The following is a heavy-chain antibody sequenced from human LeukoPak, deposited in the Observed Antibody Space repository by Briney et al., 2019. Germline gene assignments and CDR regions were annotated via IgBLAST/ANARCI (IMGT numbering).Heavy chain of an antibody. CDR3: AKEYDSSGYYFDY. V-gene: IGHV3-23*01. D-gene: IGHD3-22*01. CDR2: ISGSGGST. J-gene: IGHJ4*02. Sequence: GGSLRLSCAASGFTFSSYAMSWVRQTPGKGLQWVSAISGSGGSTYYADSVKGRFTVSRDNSKNTLYLQMNSLTDDDTAVYYCAKEYDSSGYYFDYWGQGTLVIVSS. CDR1: GFTFSSYA.